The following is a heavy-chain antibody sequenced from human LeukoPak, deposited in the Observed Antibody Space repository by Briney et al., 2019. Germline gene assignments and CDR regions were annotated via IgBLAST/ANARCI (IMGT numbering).Heavy chain of an antibody. J-gene: IGHJ4*02. CDR2: IYHSGST. D-gene: IGHD3-3*01. Sequence: KPSETLSLTCTVSGGSISRGGYYWSWIRQPPGKGLEGIGYIYHSGSTYYNPSLKSRVTISVDRSKNQFSLKLSSVTAADTAVYYCARDSLDDLTTGDYWGQGTLVTVSS. V-gene: IGHV4-30-2*01. CDR1: GGSISRGGYY. CDR3: ARDSLDDLTTGDY.